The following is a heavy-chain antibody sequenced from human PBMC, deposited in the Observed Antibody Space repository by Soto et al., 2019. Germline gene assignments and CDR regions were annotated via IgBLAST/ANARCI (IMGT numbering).Heavy chain of an antibody. Sequence: EVQLVESGGGLVQPGGSLRLSCAASGFTFSSYWMHWVRQAPGKGLVWVSRINSDGSSTSYADSVKGRFTISRDNAKNTLYLQMNSLRAEDTAVYYCARDRTRTTVVTRDAFDIWGQGTMVTVSS. CDR2: INSDGSST. CDR3: ARDRTRTTVVTRDAFDI. J-gene: IGHJ3*02. CDR1: GFTFSSYW. V-gene: IGHV3-74*01. D-gene: IGHD4-17*01.